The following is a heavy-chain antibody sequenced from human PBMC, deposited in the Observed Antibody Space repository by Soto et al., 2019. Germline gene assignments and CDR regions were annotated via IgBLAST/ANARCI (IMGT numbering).Heavy chain of an antibody. CDR1: GFSFSEYY. CDR3: ARGYRCSWTYNWFDP. Sequence: QVQLVESGGGLVKPGGSLRLSCAASGFSFSEYYMTWIRQAPGKGLEWVSYISSSGGTKYHADSVKGRFTISRDNAKNSLYLQMNSLRAEDTAVYFCARGYRCSWTYNWFDPWGQGTLVTVSS. J-gene: IGHJ5*02. V-gene: IGHV3-11*01. D-gene: IGHD6-13*01. CDR2: ISSSGGTK.